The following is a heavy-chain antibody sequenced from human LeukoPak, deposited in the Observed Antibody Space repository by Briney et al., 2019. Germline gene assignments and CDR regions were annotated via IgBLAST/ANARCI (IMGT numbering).Heavy chain of an antibody. J-gene: IGHJ4*02. CDR3: ARDLRSAATPY. Sequence: SVKVSCKVSGYTLTELSMHWVRQAPGQGLEWMGGIIPIFGTANYAQKFQGRVTITADESTSTAYMELSSLRSEDTAVYYCARDLRSAATPYWGQGTLVTVSS. D-gene: IGHD2-15*01. V-gene: IGHV1-69*13. CDR2: IIPIFGTA. CDR1: GYTLTELS.